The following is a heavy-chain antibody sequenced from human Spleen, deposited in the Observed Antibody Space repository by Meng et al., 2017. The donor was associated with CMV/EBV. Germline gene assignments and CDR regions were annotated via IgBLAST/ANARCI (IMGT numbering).Heavy chain of an antibody. D-gene: IGHD6-13*01. V-gene: IGHV4-39*07. CDR2: IYYSGST. CDR3: ARVKGIAAAGTRFDY. CDR1: GGSISSSSYY. J-gene: IGHJ4*02. Sequence: QLQLQESGPGLVKPSETLSLTCTVXGGSISSSSYYWGWIRQPPGKGLEWIGSIYYSGSTYYNPSLKSRVTISVDTSKNQFSLKLSSVTAADTAVYYCARVKGIAAAGTRFDYWGQGTLVTVSS.